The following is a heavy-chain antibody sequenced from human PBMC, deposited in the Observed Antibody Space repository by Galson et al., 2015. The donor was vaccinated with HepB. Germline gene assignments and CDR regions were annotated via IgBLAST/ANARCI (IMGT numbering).Heavy chain of an antibody. D-gene: IGHD6-13*01. CDR2: IYHSGST. V-gene: IGHV4-4*02. Sequence: LSLTCAVSGGSISSSNWWSWVRQPPGKGLEWIGEIYHSGSTNYNPSLKSRVTRSVDKSKNQFSLKLSSVTAADTAVYYCARGYSSSDDAFDIWGQGTMVTVSS. J-gene: IGHJ3*02. CDR3: ARGYSSSDDAFDI. CDR1: GGSISSSNW.